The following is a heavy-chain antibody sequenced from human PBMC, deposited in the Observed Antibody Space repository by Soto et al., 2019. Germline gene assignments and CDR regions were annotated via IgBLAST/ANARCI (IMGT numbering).Heavy chain of an antibody. CDR3: AKDGAAAGRGYFDY. Sequence: GGSLRLSCAASGFTFSSYGMHWVRQAPGKGLEWVAVISYDGSNKYYADSVKGRFTISRDNSKNTLYLQMNSLRAEDTAVYYCAKDGAAAGRGYFDYWGQGTLVTVSS. CDR1: GFTFSSYG. V-gene: IGHV3-30*18. D-gene: IGHD6-13*01. CDR2: ISYDGSNK. J-gene: IGHJ4*02.